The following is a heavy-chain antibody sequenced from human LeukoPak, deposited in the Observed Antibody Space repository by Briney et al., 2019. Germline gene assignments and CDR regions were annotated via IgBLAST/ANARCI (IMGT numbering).Heavy chain of an antibody. CDR1: GFTFSSYE. J-gene: IGHJ4*02. CDR2: ISSSGSTI. Sequence: GGTLRLSCAASGFTFSSYEMNWVRQAPGKGLEWVSYISSSGSTIYYADSVKGRFTISRDNAKNSLYLQMNSLRAEDTAVYYCARDRGRGGYESFDSWGQGTLVTVSS. D-gene: IGHD5-12*01. CDR3: ARDRGRGGYESFDS. V-gene: IGHV3-48*03.